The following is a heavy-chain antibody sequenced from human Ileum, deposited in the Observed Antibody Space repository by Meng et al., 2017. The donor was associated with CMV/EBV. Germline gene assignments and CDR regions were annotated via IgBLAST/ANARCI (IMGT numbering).Heavy chain of an antibody. CDR3: ARDGLSGRYFDY. CDR1: GYTFTNNN. V-gene: IGHV7-4-1*02. J-gene: IGHJ4*02. D-gene: IGHD1-26*01. Sequence: QVHLVQSGSELKKPGAPVKVSCKTSGYTFTNNNIIWVRQAPGQGPEWMGWIDTNTGNPTYAQGFTGRFVFSLDTSVNTAYLQISSLKAEDTAVYYCARDGLSGRYFDYWGQGTLVTVSS. CDR2: IDTNTGNP.